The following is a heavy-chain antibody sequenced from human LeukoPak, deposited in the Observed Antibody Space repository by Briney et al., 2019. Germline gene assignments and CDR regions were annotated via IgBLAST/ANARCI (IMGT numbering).Heavy chain of an antibody. CDR2: INPNSGGT. CDR1: GYTFTGYY. CDR3: ARDAYCSGGSCYYFEY. V-gene: IGHV1-2*02. J-gene: IGHJ4*02. Sequence: GASVKVSCKASGYTFTGYYMHWVRQAPGQGLEWMGWINPNSGGTNSAQKFQGRVTMTRDTSINTAYMELNRLRSDDTAVYYCARDAYCSGGSCYYFEYWGQGTLVTVSS. D-gene: IGHD2-15*01.